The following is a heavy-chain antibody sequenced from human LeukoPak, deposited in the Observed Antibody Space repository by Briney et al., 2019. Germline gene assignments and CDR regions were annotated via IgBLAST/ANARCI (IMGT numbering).Heavy chain of an antibody. CDR3: AKMTTVTTNFDY. CDR2: ITGGST. D-gene: IGHD4-17*01. V-gene: IGHV3-23*01. CDR1: GFTFSNYA. J-gene: IGHJ4*02. Sequence: GGSLRLSCAASGFTFSNYAMSWVRQAPGKGLEWVSAITGGSTYYADSVKGRFTISRDNSKNTLYLQMNSLRAEDTAVYYCAKMTTVTTNFDYWGQGTLVTVSS.